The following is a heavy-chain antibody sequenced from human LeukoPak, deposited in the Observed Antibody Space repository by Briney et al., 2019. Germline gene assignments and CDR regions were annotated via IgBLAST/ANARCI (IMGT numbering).Heavy chain of an antibody. J-gene: IGHJ6*02. CDR1: GFTFSSYG. V-gene: IGHV3-33*01. CDR2: IWYDGTNK. D-gene: IGHD2-15*01. CDR3: ARGAYCSGGSCKPPLYYYYGMDV. Sequence: GRSLRLSCAASGFTFSSYGMHWVRQAPGKGLERVAVIWYDGTNKYYADSVKGRFTISRDNSKNTLYLQMNSLRAEDTAVYYCARGAYCSGGSCKPPLYYYYGMDVWGQGTTVTVSS.